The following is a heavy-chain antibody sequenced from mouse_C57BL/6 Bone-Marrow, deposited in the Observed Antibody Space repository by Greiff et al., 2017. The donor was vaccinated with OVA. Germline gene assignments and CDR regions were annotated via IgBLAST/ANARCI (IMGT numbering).Heavy chain of an antibody. V-gene: IGHV1-15*01. CDR3: ANLPLLQADY. CDR2: IDPETGGT. CDR1: GYTFTDYE. J-gene: IGHJ2*01. D-gene: IGHD2-1*01. Sequence: VKLQESGAELVRPGASVTLSCKASGYTFTDYEMHWVKQTPVHGLEWIGAIDPETGGTAYNQKFKGKAILTVDTSSSTAYMQLSSLTSEDSAVYYCANLPLLQADYWGQGTTLTVSS.